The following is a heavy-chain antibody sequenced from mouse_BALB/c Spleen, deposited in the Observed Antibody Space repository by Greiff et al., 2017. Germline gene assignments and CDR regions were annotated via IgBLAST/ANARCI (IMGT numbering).Heavy chain of an antibody. CDR1: GFSLTSYG. CDR3: ARAYGSSYYWYFDV. Sequence: VKLMESGPGLVAPSQSLSITCTVSGFSLTSYGVHWVRQPPGKGLEWLGVIWAGGSTNYNSALMSRLSISKDNSKSQVFLKMNSLQTDDTAMYYCARAYGSSYYWYFDVWGAGTTVTVSS. V-gene: IGHV2-9*02. J-gene: IGHJ1*01. CDR2: IWAGGST. D-gene: IGHD1-1*01.